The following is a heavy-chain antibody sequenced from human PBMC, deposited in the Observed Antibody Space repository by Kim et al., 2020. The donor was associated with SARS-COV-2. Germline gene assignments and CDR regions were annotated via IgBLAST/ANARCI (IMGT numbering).Heavy chain of an antibody. J-gene: IGHJ4*02. CDR2: IKSDGSNK. V-gene: IGHV3-33*06. CDR3: ANVES. Sequence: GGSLRLSCAASGFTFSVYGMHWVRQAPGKGLEWVAVIKSDGSNKYYADSVMGRFTISRDNSKNMLFLQMNSLRAEDTAVYYCANVESWGQGTLVTVSS. CDR1: GFTFSVYG.